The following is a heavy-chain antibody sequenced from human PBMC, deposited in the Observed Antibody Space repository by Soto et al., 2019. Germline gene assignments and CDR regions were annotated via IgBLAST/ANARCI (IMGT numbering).Heavy chain of an antibody. J-gene: IGHJ4*02. CDR1: GFTFSNYA. V-gene: IGHV3-23*03. CDR2: IHGDGSNK. D-gene: IGHD5-18*01. Sequence: PGGSLRLSCAVSGFTFSNYAMNWVRQAPGKGLEWVSGIHGDGSNKYYADSVKGRFTISRDNSKNTLYLQMNSLRAEDTAVYYCAKDTVEYTAMATAFDYWGQGTLVTVSS. CDR3: AKDTVEYTAMATAFDY.